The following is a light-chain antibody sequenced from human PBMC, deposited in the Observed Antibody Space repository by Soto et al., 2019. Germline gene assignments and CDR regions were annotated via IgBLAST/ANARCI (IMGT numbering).Light chain of an antibody. Sequence: DIQMTLSPSTLSASVGDIVTITCRASQSISSWLAWYQQKPGKAPKLLIYKASSLESGVPSRFSGSGSGTEFTLTISSLQPDDFATYYCQQYNSYPWTFGQGTKLDIK. CDR2: KAS. CDR1: QSISSW. CDR3: QQYNSYPWT. J-gene: IGKJ1*01. V-gene: IGKV1-5*03.